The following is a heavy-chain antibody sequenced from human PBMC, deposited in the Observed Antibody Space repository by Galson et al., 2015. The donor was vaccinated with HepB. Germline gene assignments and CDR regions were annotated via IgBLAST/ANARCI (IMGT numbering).Heavy chain of an antibody. Sequence: SLRLSCAASGFTFSSYAMSWVRQAPGKGLEWVSAISGSGGGTYYADSVKGRFTISRDNSKNTLYLQMNSLRAGDTAVYYCAKDWAIRGTFDIWGQGTMVTVSS. J-gene: IGHJ3*02. V-gene: IGHV3-23*01. CDR1: GFTFSSYA. CDR3: AKDWAIRGTFDI. CDR2: ISGSGGGT. D-gene: IGHD3-16*01.